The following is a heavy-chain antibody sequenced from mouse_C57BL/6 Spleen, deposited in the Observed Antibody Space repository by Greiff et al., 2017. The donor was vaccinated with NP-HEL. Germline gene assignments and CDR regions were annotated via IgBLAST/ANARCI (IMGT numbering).Heavy chain of an antibody. CDR2: IDPEDGDT. CDR1: GFNIKDYY. J-gene: IGHJ4*01. Sequence: EVQLQQSGAELVRPGASVKLSCTASGFNIKDYYMHWVKQRPEQGLEWIGRIDPEDGDTEYAPKFQGKATMTADTSSNTAYLQLSSLTSEDTAVYYCTTWGFTTVVESAMDYWGQGTSVTVSS. CDR3: TTWGFTTVVESAMDY. D-gene: IGHD1-1*01. V-gene: IGHV14-1*01.